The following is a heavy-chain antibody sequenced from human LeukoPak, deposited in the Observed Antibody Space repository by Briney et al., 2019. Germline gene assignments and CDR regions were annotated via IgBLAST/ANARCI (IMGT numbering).Heavy chain of an antibody. CDR1: GFTLSDYY. CDR2: ISSSSSYT. Sequence: GGSLRLACAASGFTLSDYYMSWIRQAAGKGLEWVSYISSSSSYTNYADSVKGRFTISRDNAKNSLYLQMNSLRAEDTAVYYCARALFIVVVPAAKANWFDPWGQGTLVTVSS. D-gene: IGHD2-2*01. V-gene: IGHV3-11*06. CDR3: ARALFIVVVPAAKANWFDP. J-gene: IGHJ5*02.